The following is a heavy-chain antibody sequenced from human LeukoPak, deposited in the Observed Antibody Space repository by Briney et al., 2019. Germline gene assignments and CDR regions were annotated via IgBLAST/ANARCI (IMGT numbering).Heavy chain of an antibody. D-gene: IGHD1-26*01. CDR1: GGTFNSYA. J-gene: IGHJ4*02. CDR3: ARGGIVGATTFDY. Sequence: ASVKVSCKASGGTFNSYAISWVRQAPGQGLEWMGWINPNSGGTNYAQKFQGRVTMTRDTSISTAYMELSRLRSDDTAVYYCARGGIVGATTFDYWGQGTLVTVSS. V-gene: IGHV1-2*02. CDR2: INPNSGGT.